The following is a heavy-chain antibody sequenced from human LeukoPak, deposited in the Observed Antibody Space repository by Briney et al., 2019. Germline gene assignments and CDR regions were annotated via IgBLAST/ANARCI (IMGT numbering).Heavy chain of an antibody. V-gene: IGHV3-30-3*01. J-gene: IGHJ4*02. CDR1: GFTFSSYA. CDR3: ARDVGDYYGSGSYGWLDY. D-gene: IGHD3-10*01. CDR2: ISYDGSNK. Sequence: GGSLRLSCAASGFTFSSYAMHWVRQAPGKGLEWVAVISYDGSNKYYADSVKGRFTISRDNSKNTLYLQMNSLRAEDTAVYYCARDVGDYYGSGSYGWLDYWGQGTLVTVSS.